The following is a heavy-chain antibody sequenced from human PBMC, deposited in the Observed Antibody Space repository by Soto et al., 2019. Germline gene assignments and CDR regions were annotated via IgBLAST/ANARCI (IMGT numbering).Heavy chain of an antibody. CDR1: GDSITASCSN. Sequence: SETLSLTCTVSGDSITASCSNWAWIRQPPGKGLEWIGTFYYSGTTSQNPPLRSRITISVDTSRNQFSLNLRSVTAADSGVYSCAKYVGDDVRRSDLDHWGQGTLVTVSS. CDR3: AKYVGDDVRRSDLDH. D-gene: IGHD1-26*01. J-gene: IGHJ4*02. V-gene: IGHV4-39*01. CDR2: FYYSGTT.